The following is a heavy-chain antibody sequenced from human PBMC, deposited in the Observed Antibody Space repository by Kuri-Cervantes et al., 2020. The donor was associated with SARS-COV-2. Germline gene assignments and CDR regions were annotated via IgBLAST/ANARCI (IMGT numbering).Heavy chain of an antibody. CDR1: GGSFSGYY. Sequence: GSLRLSCAVYGGSFSGYYWSWIRQPPGKGLEWIGEINRSGSTNYNPSLKSRVTISVDTSKNQFSLKLSSVTAADTAVYYCARATAGGELHAFDIWGQGTMVTVSS. J-gene: IGHJ3*02. D-gene: IGHD1-26*01. V-gene: IGHV4-34*01. CDR3: ARATAGGELHAFDI. CDR2: INRSGST.